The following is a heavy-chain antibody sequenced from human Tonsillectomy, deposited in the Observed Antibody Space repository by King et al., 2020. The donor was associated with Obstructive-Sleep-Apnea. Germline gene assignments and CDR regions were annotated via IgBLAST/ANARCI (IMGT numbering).Heavy chain of an antibody. CDR2: INTNTGNP. Sequence: VQLVESGSEVKKAGASLKVSCTASGYTFTHYSIHWVRQAPGQGLEWLGWINTNTGNPTCAPGFAGRFVFSLDTSVSSSFLHIRGLKTEDSGVYYCAREDSSSWGGSWFDPWGQGTLVTVSS. D-gene: IGHD6-13*01. V-gene: IGHV7-4-1*02. J-gene: IGHJ5*02. CDR3: AREDSSSWGGSWFDP. CDR1: GYTFTHYS.